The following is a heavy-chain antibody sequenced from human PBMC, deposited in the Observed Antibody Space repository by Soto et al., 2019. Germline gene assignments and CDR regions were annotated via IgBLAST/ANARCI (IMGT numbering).Heavy chain of an antibody. J-gene: IGHJ3*02. D-gene: IGHD5-12*01. Sequence: PGESLKISCKGSGYSFTRYWIGWVRQMPGKGLEWMGIIYPGDSDTRYRPSFQGQVTISADKSISTAYLQWSSLKASDTAIYYCASRHRINSGYGASAFDIWGQGTMVTVSS. CDR2: IYPGDSDT. CDR1: GYSFTRYW. V-gene: IGHV5-51*01. CDR3: ASRHRINSGYGASAFDI.